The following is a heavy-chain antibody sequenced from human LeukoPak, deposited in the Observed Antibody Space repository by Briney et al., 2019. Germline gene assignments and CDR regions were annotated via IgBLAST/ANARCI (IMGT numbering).Heavy chain of an antibody. Sequence: PGGSLRLSCAASGFTFSRYEMHWARQAPGKELEWVSYISSSGSTIYYADSVRGLFTISRDNAKNSLYLQMNSLRAEDTAVYYCAREWCYYFDYWGEGTLVTVSS. CDR3: AREWCYYFDY. CDR1: GFTFSRYE. J-gene: IGHJ4*02. V-gene: IGHV3-48*03. D-gene: IGHD4/OR15-4a*01. CDR2: ISSSGSTI.